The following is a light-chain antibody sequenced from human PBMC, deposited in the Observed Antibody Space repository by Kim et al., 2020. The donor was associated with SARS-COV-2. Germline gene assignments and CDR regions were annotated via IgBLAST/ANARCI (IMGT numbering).Light chain of an antibody. CDR1: QTVLYNSNNKNY. J-gene: IGKJ2*03. CDR3: QQYYSTPPS. Sequence: DIVMTQSPDSLAVSLGERATLNCKSSQTVLYNSNNKNYLAWYQQKPGQAPKLLIYWASIRESGVSDRFSGSGSETDFTLTISSLQAEDVVVYYCQQYYSTPPSFGQGTKLEIK. V-gene: IGKV4-1*01. CDR2: WAS.